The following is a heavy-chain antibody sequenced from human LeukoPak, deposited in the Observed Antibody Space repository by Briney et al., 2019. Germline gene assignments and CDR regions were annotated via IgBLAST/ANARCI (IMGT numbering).Heavy chain of an antibody. CDR2: ISGSGGST. D-gene: IGHD1/OR15-1a*01. J-gene: IGHJ4*02. CDR3: ARDIPWGTTTLDY. V-gene: IGHV3-23*01. Sequence: GGSLRLSCAASGFTFSSYAMSWVRQAPGKGLEWVSAISGSGGSTYYADSVKGRFTISRDNSKNTLYLQMNSLRAADTAVYYCARDIPWGTTTLDYWGQGTLVTVSS. CDR1: GFTFSSYA.